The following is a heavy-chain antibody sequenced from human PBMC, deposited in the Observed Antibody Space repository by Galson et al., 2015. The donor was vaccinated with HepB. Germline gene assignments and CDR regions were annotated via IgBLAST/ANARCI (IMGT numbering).Heavy chain of an antibody. CDR3: GKDGEQVRVYDY. CDR1: GFTFSNRA. CDR2: ITGDSATT. V-gene: IGHV3-23*01. J-gene: IGHJ4*01. Sequence: SLRLSCAASGFTFSNRAMSWVRQVPGKGLECVSAITGDSATTYYADSAKGRFVVSRDNSKNTLYLQLNSLRAEDTAVYYCGKDGEQVRVYDYRGQGTLVTVSS. D-gene: IGHD1/OR15-1a*01.